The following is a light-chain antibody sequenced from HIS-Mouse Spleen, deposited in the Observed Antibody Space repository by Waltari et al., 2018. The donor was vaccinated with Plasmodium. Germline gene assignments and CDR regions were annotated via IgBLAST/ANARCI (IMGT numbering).Light chain of an antibody. CDR3: SSYTSSSTRV. V-gene: IGLV2-14*03. CDR1: SSDVGGYTY. CDR2: DVS. J-gene: IGLJ2*01. Sequence: QSALTQPASVSGSPGQSITISCTGTSSDVGGYTYVSWYQQHPGKAPKLMIYDVSNRPSGVSNRFSGSKSGNTDSLTISGLQAEDEADYYCSSYTSSSTRVFGGGTKLTVL.